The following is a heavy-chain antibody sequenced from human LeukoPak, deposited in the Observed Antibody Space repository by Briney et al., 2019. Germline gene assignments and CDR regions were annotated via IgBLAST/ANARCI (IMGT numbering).Heavy chain of an antibody. CDR2: ISYDGSNK. J-gene: IGHJ4*02. CDR3: ARERYSSWFRLDY. Sequence: GGSLRLSCAASGFTFSSYAMHWVRQAPGKGLEWVAVISYDGSNKYYADSVKGRFTISRDNSKNTLYLQMNSLRAEDTAVYYCARERYSSWFRLDYWGQGTLVTVSS. D-gene: IGHD6-13*01. CDR1: GFTFSSYA. V-gene: IGHV3-30-3*01.